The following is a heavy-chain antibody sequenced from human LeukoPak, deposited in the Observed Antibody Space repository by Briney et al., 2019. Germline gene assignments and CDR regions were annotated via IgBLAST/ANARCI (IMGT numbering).Heavy chain of an antibody. J-gene: IGHJ6*02. CDR1: GFSFSNYW. CDR2: MNIDGSER. V-gene: IGHV3-7*01. CDR3: ARNLWEDCSGGSCYGMDV. D-gene: IGHD2-15*01. Sequence: GGSLRLSCAASGFSFSNYWMGWVRQAPGKRPEWVANMNIDGSERYYADSVKGRFTISRDNARNSVFLQMSGLRVEDTAVYYCARNLWEDCSGGSCYGMDVWGQGTTVTVSS.